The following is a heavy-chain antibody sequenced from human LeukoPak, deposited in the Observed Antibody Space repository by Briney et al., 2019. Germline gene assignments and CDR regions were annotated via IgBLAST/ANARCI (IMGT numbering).Heavy chain of an antibody. CDR1: GYTFTSYD. CDR3: ARGAGKGNWFDP. J-gene: IGHJ5*02. V-gene: IGHV1-8*01. D-gene: IGHD6-19*01. Sequence: ASVKVSCKASGYTFTSYDINWVRQATGQGLEWMGWMNPNSGNTGYAQKFQGRVTMTRDTSTSTVYMELSSLRSEDTAVYYCARGAGKGNWFDPWGQGTLVTVSS. CDR2: MNPNSGNT.